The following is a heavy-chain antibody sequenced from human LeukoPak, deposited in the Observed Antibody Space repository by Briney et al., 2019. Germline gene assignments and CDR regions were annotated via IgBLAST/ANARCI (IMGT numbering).Heavy chain of an antibody. CDR2: IYYSGST. Sequence: PSETLSLTCTVSGYSISSGYYWSWIRPPPGKGLEWIGYIYYSGSTNYNPSLKSRVTISVDTSKNQFSLKLSSVTAADTAVYYCARDGHSGYDPNWFDPWGQGTLVTVSS. CDR1: GYSISSGYY. J-gene: IGHJ5*02. V-gene: IGHV4-61*01. D-gene: IGHD5-12*01. CDR3: ARDGHSGYDPNWFDP.